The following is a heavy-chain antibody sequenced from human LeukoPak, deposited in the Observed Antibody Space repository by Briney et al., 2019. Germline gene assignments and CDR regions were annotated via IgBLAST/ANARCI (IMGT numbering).Heavy chain of an antibody. CDR1: GFTFSSYS. D-gene: IGHD2-15*01. Sequence: GGSLRLSCAASGFTFSSYSMNWVRQAPGKGLEWVSSISSTSIYKYYADPVKGRFTISRDTAKNSLYLQMNSLRAEDTAVYYCVAARADFDYWGQGTLVTVSS. V-gene: IGHV3-21*01. CDR2: ISSTSIYK. CDR3: VAARADFDY. J-gene: IGHJ4*02.